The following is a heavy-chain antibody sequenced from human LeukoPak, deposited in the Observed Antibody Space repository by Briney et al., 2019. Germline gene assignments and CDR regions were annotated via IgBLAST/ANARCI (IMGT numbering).Heavy chain of an antibody. Sequence: GRSVRVSCAASGFTFSSYAMHWVRQAPGKGLEWVAVISYDGSNKYYADSVKGRFTISRDNSKNTLYLQMNSLRAEDTAVYYCARGFYDILTGHPDAFDIWGQGTMVTVSS. J-gene: IGHJ3*02. CDR3: ARGFYDILTGHPDAFDI. CDR1: GFTFSSYA. CDR2: ISYDGSNK. V-gene: IGHV3-30*04. D-gene: IGHD3-9*01.